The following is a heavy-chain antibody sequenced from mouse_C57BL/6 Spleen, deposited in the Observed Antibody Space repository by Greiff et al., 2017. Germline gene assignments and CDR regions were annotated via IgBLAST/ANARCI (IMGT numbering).Heavy chain of an antibody. CDR1: GFNITDDY. CDR3: TPRYYGSSYYAMDY. J-gene: IGHJ4*01. CDR2: IDPENGDT. D-gene: IGHD1-1*01. Sequence: EVMLVESGAELVRPGASVKLSCTASGFNITDDYMHWVKQRPEQGLEWIGWIDPENGDTEYASTFQGKATITADTSSNTAYLQLSSLTSEDTAVYYCTPRYYGSSYYAMDYWGQGTSVTVAS. V-gene: IGHV14-4*01.